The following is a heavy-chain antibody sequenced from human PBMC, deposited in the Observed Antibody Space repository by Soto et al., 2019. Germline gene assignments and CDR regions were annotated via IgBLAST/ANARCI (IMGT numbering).Heavy chain of an antibody. CDR1: GFTFSSYW. CDR2: IKQDGSET. D-gene: IGHD2-8*01. J-gene: IGHJ1*01. V-gene: IGHV3-7*03. Sequence: PGGCLRLSCAASGFTFSSYWMSWVRPAPRKGLEWVANIKQDGSETYYVDSVKGRFANSRDNAKNSLYLQMNSLRAADTDVYYCAARPVYCSKGVCYIPEYLQHWGQGTLVTVSS. CDR3: AARPVYCSKGVCYIPEYLQH.